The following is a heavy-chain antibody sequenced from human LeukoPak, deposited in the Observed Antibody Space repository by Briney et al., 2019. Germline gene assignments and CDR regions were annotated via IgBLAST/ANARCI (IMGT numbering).Heavy chain of an antibody. D-gene: IGHD3-9*01. CDR2: IYYSGST. J-gene: IGHJ3*02. CDR3: ARYLTGDAFDI. V-gene: IGHV4-59*08. Sequence: SETLSLTCTVSGGSISSYYWSWIRQPPGKGLEWIGYIYYSGSTNYNPSLKSRVTIPVDTSKNQFSLKLSSVTAADTAVYYCARYLTGDAFDIWGQGTMVTVSS. CDR1: GGSISSYY.